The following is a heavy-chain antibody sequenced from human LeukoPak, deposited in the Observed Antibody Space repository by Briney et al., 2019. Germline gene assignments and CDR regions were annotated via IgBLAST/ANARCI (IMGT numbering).Heavy chain of an antibody. CDR1: GGSFSGYY. CDR3: ARAHAVTALYYYYHGMDV. V-gene: IGHV4-34*01. D-gene: IGHD4-17*01. Sequence: SETLSLTCAVYGGSFSGYYWSWIRQPPGKGLEWIGEINHSGSTNYDPSLKSRVTISVDTSKNQFSLKLSSVTAADTAVYYCARAHAVTALYYYYHGMDVWGQGTTVTVSS. CDR2: INHSGST. J-gene: IGHJ6*02.